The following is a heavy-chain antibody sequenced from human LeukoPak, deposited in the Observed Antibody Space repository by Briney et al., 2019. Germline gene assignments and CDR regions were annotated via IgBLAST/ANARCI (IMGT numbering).Heavy chain of an antibody. Sequence: GGSPRLSCAASGFAFSSFSMNWVRRVPGKGLEWVSSISSSSSYIHYADSVKGRFTISRDNAKSSLYLQMNSLRAEDTAVYYCTRDMGLTTVTTVFAFDIWGQGTMVTVSS. CDR2: ISSSSSYI. CDR1: GFAFSSFS. CDR3: TRDMGLTTVTTVFAFDI. V-gene: IGHV3-21*01. D-gene: IGHD4-17*01. J-gene: IGHJ3*02.